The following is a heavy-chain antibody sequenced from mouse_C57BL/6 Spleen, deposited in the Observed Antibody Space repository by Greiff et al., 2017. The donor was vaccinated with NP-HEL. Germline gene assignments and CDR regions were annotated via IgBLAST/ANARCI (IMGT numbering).Heavy chain of an antibody. D-gene: IGHD2-2*01. CDR2: LNPSSGYT. J-gene: IGHJ4*01. CDR3: AKGLPHAMDY. CDR1: GYTFTSYT. Sequence: LQESGAELARPGASVKMSCKASGYTFTSYTMHWVKRRPGQGLEWIGYLNPSSGYTKYNQKFKDKATLTADKSSSTAYMQLSSLTSEDSAVYYCAKGLPHAMDYWGQGTSVTVSS. V-gene: IGHV1-4*01.